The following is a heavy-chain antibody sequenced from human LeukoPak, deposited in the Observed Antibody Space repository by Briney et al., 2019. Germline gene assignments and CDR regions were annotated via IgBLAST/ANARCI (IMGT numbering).Heavy chain of an antibody. CDR3: ARGILRSCSGGSCYDAGGRLGWFDP. Sequence: GGSLRLSCAASGFTFSDYYMSWVRQAPGKGLEWVAVISYDGSNKYYADSVKGRFTISRDNSKNTLYLQMNSLRAEDTAVYYCARGILRSCSGGSCYDAGGRLGWFDPWGQGTLVTVSS. J-gene: IGHJ5*02. V-gene: IGHV3-30*03. CDR2: ISYDGSNK. D-gene: IGHD2-15*01. CDR1: GFTFSDYY.